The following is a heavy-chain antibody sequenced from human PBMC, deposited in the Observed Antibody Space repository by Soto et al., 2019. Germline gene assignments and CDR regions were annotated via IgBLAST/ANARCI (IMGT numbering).Heavy chain of an antibody. CDR1: GGSISSSSYY. J-gene: IGHJ6*02. D-gene: IGHD2-15*01. Sequence: SETLSLTCTVSGGSISSSSYYWGWIRQPPGKGLEWIGSIFYSGSTYYNPSLKSRVTISVDTSKNQFSLKLSSVPAADTAVYYCARHLTYCSAGSCYSDFPYYGMDAWGQGTTVTVSS. CDR2: IFYSGST. V-gene: IGHV4-39*01. CDR3: ARHLTYCSAGSCYSDFPYYGMDA.